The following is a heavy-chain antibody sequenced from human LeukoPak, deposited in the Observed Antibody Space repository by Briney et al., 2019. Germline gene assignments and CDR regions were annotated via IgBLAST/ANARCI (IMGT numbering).Heavy chain of an antibody. CDR1: GGSISSYY. D-gene: IGHD2-2*01. CDR2: IYYSGST. CDR3: ARALDCSSTSCYLFDY. J-gene: IGHJ4*02. Sequence: SETLSLTCTVSGGSISSYYWSWIRQPPGKGLEWIGYIYYSGSTNYNPSLKSRVTISVDTSKNQFSLKLSSVTAADTAVYYCARALDCSSTSCYLFDYWGQGTLVTVSS. V-gene: IGHV4-59*01.